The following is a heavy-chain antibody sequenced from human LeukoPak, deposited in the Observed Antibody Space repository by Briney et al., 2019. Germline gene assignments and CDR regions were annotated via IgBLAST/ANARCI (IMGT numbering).Heavy chain of an antibody. CDR1: GFTFSSAW. J-gene: IGHJ5*02. CDR2: IKSITDGGST. Sequence: GGSLRLSCAASGFTFSSAWMGWVRQAPGKGLEWVGRIKSITDGGSTDYAAPVKGRFTISRDDSKNTLYLQMNSLKTEDTAVYYCATDCTTDARRHNSVWAWFDPWGQGTLVTVSS. D-gene: IGHD6-19*01. CDR3: ATDCTTDARRHNSVWAWFDP. V-gene: IGHV3-15*01.